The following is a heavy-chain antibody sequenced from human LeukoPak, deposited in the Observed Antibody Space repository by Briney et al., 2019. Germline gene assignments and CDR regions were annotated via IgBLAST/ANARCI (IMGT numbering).Heavy chain of an antibody. Sequence: SETLSLTCTVSGGSISSSAYYWGWIRQPPGKGLAWIGSISYTGITYYNPSLKSRVTISVDTSKNQFSLKLSSVTAADTAVYFCARVKAVVTPWVFDYWGQGSLVTVSS. CDR1: GGSISSSAYY. J-gene: IGHJ4*02. D-gene: IGHD4-23*01. CDR3: ARVKAVVTPWVFDY. CDR2: ISYTGIT. V-gene: IGHV4-39*07.